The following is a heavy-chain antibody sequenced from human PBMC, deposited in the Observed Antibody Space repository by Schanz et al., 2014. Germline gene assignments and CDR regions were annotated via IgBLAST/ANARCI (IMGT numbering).Heavy chain of an antibody. D-gene: IGHD3-10*01. CDR2: IYGGGST. J-gene: IGHJ6*02. V-gene: IGHV4-59*08. CDR3: TRMSLRRGDYGGLDV. CDR1: GVSISSFY. Sequence: QVQLQESGPGLVRPSETLSLTCTVSGVSISSFYWSWIRQSPGQGLEYFGYIYGGGSTLYNPSFKSRGPMTFDASRNAFSRKPSSVTAADTAVYYCTRMSLRRGDYGGLDVWGQGTTVTVSS.